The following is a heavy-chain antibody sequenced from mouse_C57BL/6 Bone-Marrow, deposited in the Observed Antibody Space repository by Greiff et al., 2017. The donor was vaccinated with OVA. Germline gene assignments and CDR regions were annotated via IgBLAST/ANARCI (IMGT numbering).Heavy chain of an antibody. Sequence: QVQLKQPGAELVKPGASVKLSCKASGYTFTSYWMQWVKQRPGQGLEWIGEIDPSDSYTNYNQKFQGKATLTVDTSSCTAYMQLSSLTSEDSAVYYCASAVFAYWGQGTLVTVSA. CDR2: IDPSDSYT. J-gene: IGHJ3*01. V-gene: IGHV1-50*01. CDR1: GYTFTSYW. CDR3: ASAVFAY.